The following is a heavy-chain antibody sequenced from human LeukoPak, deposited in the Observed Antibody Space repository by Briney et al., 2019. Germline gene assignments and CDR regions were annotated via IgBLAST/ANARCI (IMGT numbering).Heavy chain of an antibody. Sequence: SQTLSLTCTVSGGSISSGGYYWSWIRQHPGKGLEWIGYIYYSGSTYYNPSLKSRVTMSVDTSKNQFSLKLSSVTAADTAVYYCARDSDGSGSYLRYWGQGTLVTVSS. CDR3: ARDSDGSGSYLRY. CDR2: IYYSGST. CDR1: GGSISSGGYY. V-gene: IGHV4-31*03. J-gene: IGHJ4*02. D-gene: IGHD3-10*01.